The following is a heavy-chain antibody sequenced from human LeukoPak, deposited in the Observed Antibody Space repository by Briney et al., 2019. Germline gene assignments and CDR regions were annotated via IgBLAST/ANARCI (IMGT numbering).Heavy chain of an antibody. CDR3: ARDTLVGATSAFDI. CDR1: GGTFSSYA. J-gene: IGHJ3*02. CDR2: IIPIFGTA. D-gene: IGHD1-26*01. V-gene: IGHV1-69*06. Sequence: ASVKVSCKASGGTFSSYAISWVRQAPGQGLEWMGGIIPIFGTANYAQKFQGRVTITADKSTSTAYMELSSLRSEDTAVYYCARDTLVGATSAFDIWGQGTMITVSS.